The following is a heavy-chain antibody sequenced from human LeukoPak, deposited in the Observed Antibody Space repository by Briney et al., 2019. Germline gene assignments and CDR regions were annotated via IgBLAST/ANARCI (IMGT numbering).Heavy chain of an antibody. CDR2: INPNSGGT. CDR3: NAVVPAAVSNWFDP. Sequence: VKVSCXAXXXTFTGXYXHWVRQAPGQGLEWMGWINPNSGGTNYAQKFQGRVTMTRDTSISTAYMELSRLRSDDTAVYYCNAVVPAAVSNWFDPWGQGTLVTVSS. CDR1: XXTFTGXY. D-gene: IGHD2-2*01. V-gene: IGHV1-2*02. J-gene: IGHJ5*02.